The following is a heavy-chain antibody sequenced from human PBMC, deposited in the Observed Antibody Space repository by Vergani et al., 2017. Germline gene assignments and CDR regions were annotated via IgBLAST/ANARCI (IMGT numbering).Heavy chain of an antibody. Sequence: QVQLVQSGAEVKKPGASVKVSCKASGYTFTGYYMLWVRQAPGQGLEWMGWINPKRGGTNYAQKFQDRVTMTRDTSITTVYMELSRLISDDTAVYSGARSGSGWYFDYWGQETLVTVSS. D-gene: IGHD6-19*01. J-gene: IGHJ4*02. CDR2: INPKRGGT. CDR1: GYTFTGYY. CDR3: ARSGSGWYFDY. V-gene: IGHV1-2*02.